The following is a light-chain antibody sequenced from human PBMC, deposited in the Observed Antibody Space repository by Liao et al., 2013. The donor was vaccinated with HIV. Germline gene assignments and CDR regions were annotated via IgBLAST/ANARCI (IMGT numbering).Light chain of an antibody. V-gene: IGLV3-21*01. CDR3: QTWDIGTGV. Sequence: SFVLTQPPSVSVAPGKTASITCGGSNIGSKSVHWYQQKPGQAPVLVIYYDTERPSGVPERMSGSKSGNTATLTISRVDAGDEADYYCQTWDIGTGVFGTGTKVTV. J-gene: IGLJ1*01. CDR2: YDT. CDR1: NIGSKS.